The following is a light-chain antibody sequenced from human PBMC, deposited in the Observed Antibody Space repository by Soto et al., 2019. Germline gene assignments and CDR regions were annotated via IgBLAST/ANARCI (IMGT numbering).Light chain of an antibody. CDR2: ANI. J-gene: IGLJ1*01. CDR1: SSNIGANYD. CDR3: QSYDNSLSGSYV. Sequence: QSVLTQPPSVSGAPGQRVTISCTGGSSNIGANYDVHWYQSLPGTAPKLLIYANINRPSGVPDRFSGSKSGTSASLAITGLQAEDEADYYCQSYDNSLSGSYVFGAGTKVTVL. V-gene: IGLV1-40*01.